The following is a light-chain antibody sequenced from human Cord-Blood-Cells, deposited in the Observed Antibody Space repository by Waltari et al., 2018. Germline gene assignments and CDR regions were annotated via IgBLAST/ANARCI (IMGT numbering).Light chain of an antibody. CDR1: SSDVGGYNY. Sequence: QSALTQPPSASGSPGQSVTISCTGTSSDVGGYNYVSWYQHHPGKAPKLMIYEVSKRPSGVPDRFSGSKSGNTASLTVSGLQAEDEADYYCSSYAGSNVFGTGTKVTVL. V-gene: IGLV2-8*01. CDR3: SSYAGSNV. J-gene: IGLJ1*01. CDR2: EVS.